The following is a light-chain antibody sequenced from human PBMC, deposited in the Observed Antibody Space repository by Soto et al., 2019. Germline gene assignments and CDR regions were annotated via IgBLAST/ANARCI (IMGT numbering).Light chain of an antibody. CDR3: SSYATSGTPYV. CDR2: DVS. V-gene: IGLV2-14*01. Sequence: QSALTQPASVSGSPGQSITISCTGTTSDIGGHNYISWYQQHPGKAPKLMIYDVSNRPSGVSNRFSGSNSGNTASLTISGLQAEDEADYYCSSYATSGTPYVFATGTKGTVL. CDR1: TSDIGGHNY. J-gene: IGLJ1*01.